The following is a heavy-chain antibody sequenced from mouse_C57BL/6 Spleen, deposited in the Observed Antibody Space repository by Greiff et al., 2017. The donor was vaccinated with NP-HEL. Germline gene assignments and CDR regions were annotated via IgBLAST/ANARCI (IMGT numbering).Heavy chain of an antibody. Sequence: VQLQQPGAELVKPGASVKMSCKASGYTFTSYWITWVKQRPGQGLEWIGDIYPGSGSTNYNEKFKSKATLTVDTSSSTAYMQLSSLTSEDSAVYCCAREGGYHRFPYYFDYWGQGTTLTVSS. V-gene: IGHV1-55*01. CDR3: AREGGYHRFPYYFDY. D-gene: IGHD2-2*01. CDR2: IYPGSGST. CDR1: GYTFTSYW. J-gene: IGHJ2*01.